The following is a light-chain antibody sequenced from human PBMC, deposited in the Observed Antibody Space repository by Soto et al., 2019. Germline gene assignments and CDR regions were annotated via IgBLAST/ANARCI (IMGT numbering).Light chain of an antibody. V-gene: IGLV2-14*01. CDR1: SCDVGGYNY. J-gene: IGLJ1*01. CDR2: EVS. CDR3: SSYTSSNTYV. Sequence: QSALTQPASVSGSPGQSITISCTGTSCDVGGYNYVSWYQHHPGKAPKFIIYEVSNRPSGVSNRFSGSKSGNTASLTISGLQPEDEADYYCSSYTSSNTYVFATGTKLTVL.